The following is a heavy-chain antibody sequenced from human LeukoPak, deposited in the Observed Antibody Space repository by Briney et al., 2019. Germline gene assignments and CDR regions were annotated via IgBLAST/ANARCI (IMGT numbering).Heavy chain of an antibody. CDR1: GFTFSSYW. CDR3: AREGGSGSYYYYGMDV. Sequence: QSGGSLRLSCAASGFTFSSYWMHWVRQAPGKGLVWVSRINSDGSSTSYADSVKGRFTISRDNAQNTLYLQMNSLRAEDTAVYYCAREGGSGSYYYYGMDVWGQGTTVTVSS. D-gene: IGHD3-10*01. V-gene: IGHV3-74*01. J-gene: IGHJ6*02. CDR2: INSDGSST.